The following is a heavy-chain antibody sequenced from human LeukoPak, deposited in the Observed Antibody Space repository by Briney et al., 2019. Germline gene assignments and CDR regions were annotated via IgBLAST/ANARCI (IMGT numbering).Heavy chain of an antibody. D-gene: IGHD6-13*01. CDR1: GGSLSGYY. J-gene: IGHJ4*02. V-gene: IGHV4-34*01. CDR3: AGCSIAAAGTPVDY. CDR2: INHSGST. Sequence: SETLSLTCAVYGGSLSGYYWSWIRQPPGKGREWIGEINHSGSTNYNPSLKSRVTISVDTSKHQFSLKLSSVTAADTAVYYCAGCSIAAAGTPVDYWGQGTLVTVSS.